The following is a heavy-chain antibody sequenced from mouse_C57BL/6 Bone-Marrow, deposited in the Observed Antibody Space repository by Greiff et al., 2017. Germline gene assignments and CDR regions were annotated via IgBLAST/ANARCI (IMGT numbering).Heavy chain of an antibody. CDR2: IYPGSGST. CDR1: GYTFTSYW. V-gene: IGHV1-55*01. J-gene: IGHJ1*03. D-gene: IGHD3-1*01. CDR3: ARRGYAPSRNWYFDV. Sequence: QVQLQQPGAELVKPGASVKMSCKASGYTFTSYWITWVKQRPGQGLEWIGDIYPGSGSTNYNEKFKSKATLTVDPSSGTAYMQLSSLTSEASAVYYCARRGYAPSRNWYFDVWGTGTTVTVSS.